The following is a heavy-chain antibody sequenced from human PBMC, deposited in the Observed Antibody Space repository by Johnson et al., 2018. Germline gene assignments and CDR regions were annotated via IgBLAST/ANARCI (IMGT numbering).Heavy chain of an antibody. D-gene: IGHD3-10*01. CDR1: GFTFSSYG. CDR2: LSYEGSNK. V-gene: IGHV3-30*18. J-gene: IGHJ3*02. CDR3: AKERGLLGTRDAFDI. Sequence: QVQLVQAGGGVVQAGRSLILSCAASGFTFSSYGMHWVRQATGMGLEWVAVLSYEGSNKYYADSVKGRFPISRHNPKNTVYLQMNRLRAEDTAVYYFAKERGLLGTRDAFDIWGQGTMVTVSS.